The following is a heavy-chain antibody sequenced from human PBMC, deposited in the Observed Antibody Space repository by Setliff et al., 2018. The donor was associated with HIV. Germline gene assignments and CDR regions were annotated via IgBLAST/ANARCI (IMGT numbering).Heavy chain of an antibody. CDR1: GGSFSGYS. CDR2: INHSGST. Sequence: SETLSLTCAVYGGSFSGYSWIWIRQPPGKGLEWIGEINHSGSTNYNPSLKSRVTISVDTSKNQFSLKLSSVTAADTAVYYCARGGGYDRSGYYPFDYWGQGTPVTVSS. CDR3: ARGGGYDRSGYYPFDY. D-gene: IGHD3-22*01. V-gene: IGHV4-34*01. J-gene: IGHJ4*02.